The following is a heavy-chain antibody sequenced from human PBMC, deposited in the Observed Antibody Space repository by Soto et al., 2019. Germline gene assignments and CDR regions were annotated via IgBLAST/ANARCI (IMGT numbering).Heavy chain of an antibody. Sequence: QVQLQQSGPGLVKPSQTLSLTCDISGDSVSSNSAGWNWIRQTPSRGLEWLGRTYYRSKWYNTYAVSVRSRVSVNKDTDKNQFSLQQNTVAPEDADEYYCARGSWDDVSGHYYMDVWGKGTTVTVSS. D-gene: IGHD1-1*01. CDR3: ARGSWDDVSGHYYMDV. J-gene: IGHJ6*03. V-gene: IGHV6-1*01. CDR1: GDSVSSNSAG. CDR2: TYYRSKWYN.